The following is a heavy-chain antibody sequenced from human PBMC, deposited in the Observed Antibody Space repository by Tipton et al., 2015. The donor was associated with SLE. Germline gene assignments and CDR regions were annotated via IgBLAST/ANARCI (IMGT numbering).Heavy chain of an antibody. CDR2: IRYDGSNK. CDR1: GFTFSSYW. D-gene: IGHD3-22*01. V-gene: IGHV3-30*02. CDR3: ASVPSFHYYDSSGYYYFDY. J-gene: IGHJ4*02. Sequence: GSLRLSCAASGFTFSSYWMSWVRQAPGKGLEWVAFIRYDGSNKYYADSVKGRFTISRDNSKNTLYLQMNSLRAEDTAVYYCASVPSFHYYDSSGYYYFDYWGQGTLVTVSS.